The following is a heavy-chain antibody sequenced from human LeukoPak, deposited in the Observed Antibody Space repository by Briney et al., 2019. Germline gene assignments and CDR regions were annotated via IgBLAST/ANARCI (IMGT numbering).Heavy chain of an antibody. J-gene: IGHJ4*02. CDR3: ARVHYDILTGYSYFDY. V-gene: IGHV1-18*01. D-gene: IGHD3-9*01. CDR1: GYTFTSYG. CDR2: ISAYNDNT. Sequence: ASVKVSCKASGYTFTSYGISWVRQAPGQGLEWMGWISAYNDNTNYAQKLQGRVTMTTDTSTSAAYMELRSLRSDDTAVYYCARVHYDILTGYSYFDYWGQGTLVTVSS.